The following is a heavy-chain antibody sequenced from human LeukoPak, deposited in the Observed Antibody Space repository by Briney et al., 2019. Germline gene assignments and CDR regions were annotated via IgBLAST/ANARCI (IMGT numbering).Heavy chain of an antibody. Sequence: PGGSLRLSCAASGFSFNSDWMDWVRQAPGKGLEWVANIKHDESEKNYLDSVKGRFTISRDNAQNSLYLQMNGLRAEDTAVYYCARAMYYDILTGYYYFDYWGQGTLVTVSS. CDR2: IKHDESEK. CDR1: GFSFNSDW. V-gene: IGHV3-7*01. CDR3: ARAMYYDILTGYYYFDY. D-gene: IGHD3-9*01. J-gene: IGHJ4*02.